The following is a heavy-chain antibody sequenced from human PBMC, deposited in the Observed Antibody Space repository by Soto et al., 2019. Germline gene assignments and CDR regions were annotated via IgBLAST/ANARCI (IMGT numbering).Heavy chain of an antibody. CDR3: ARGQLLTFNWFDP. CDR2: IYYSGST. Sequence: SETLSLTCTVSGGSISSYYWSWVRQPPGKGLEWIGYIYYSGSTNYNPSLKSRVTISVDTSKNQFSLKLSSVTAADTAVYYCARGQLLTFNWFDPWGPGTLVTVSS. CDR1: GGSISSYY. J-gene: IGHJ5*02. V-gene: IGHV4-59*01. D-gene: IGHD2-2*01.